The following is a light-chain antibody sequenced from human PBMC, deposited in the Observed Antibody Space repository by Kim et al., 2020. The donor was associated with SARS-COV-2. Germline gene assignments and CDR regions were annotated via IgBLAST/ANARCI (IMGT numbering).Light chain of an antibody. V-gene: IGLV2-14*03. J-gene: IGLJ3*02. CDR3: SSYASSSNWV. Sequence: GQSITISCPGTSRDVGGYNYVSWYQQHPGKAPKLMIYDVSNRPSGVSNRFSGSKSGNTASLTISGLQAEDEADYYCSSYASSSNWVFGGGTQLTVL. CDR1: SRDVGGYNY. CDR2: DVS.